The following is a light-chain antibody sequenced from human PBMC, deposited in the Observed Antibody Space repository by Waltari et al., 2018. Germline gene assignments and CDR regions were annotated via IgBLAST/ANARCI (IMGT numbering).Light chain of an antibody. CDR3: CSQSSYNGVI. CDR1: SSDVGGDDS. CDR2: DVN. V-gene: IGLV2-14*03. J-gene: IGLJ2*01. Sequence: QSALSQPASVSGSPGQSITISCTGSSSDVGGDDSLSWYQDHPGQAPKVIIYDVNNRPSGVSDRFSGSKSGNTASLTISGLQAEDEANYYCCSQSSYNGVIFGGGTKLTVL.